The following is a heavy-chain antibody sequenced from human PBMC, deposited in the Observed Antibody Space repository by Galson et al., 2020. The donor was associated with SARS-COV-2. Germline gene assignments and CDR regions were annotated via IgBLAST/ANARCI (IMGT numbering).Heavy chain of an antibody. CDR2: IRSRTYDGTT. V-gene: IGHV3-49*03. CDR3: ARGGFPYYYYMDV. CDR1: GLTFGDFA. J-gene: IGHJ6*03. Sequence: GESLKISCTVAGLTFGDFAMSWFRQAPGKGLEWVGFIRSRTYDGTTEYAASVKDRFTISRDDSKNVAYLQMNSLITEDTAVYYCARGGFPYYYYMDVWGKGTTVTVSS.